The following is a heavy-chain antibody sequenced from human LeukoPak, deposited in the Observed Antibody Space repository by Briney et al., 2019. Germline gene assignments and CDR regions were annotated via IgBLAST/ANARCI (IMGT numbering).Heavy chain of an antibody. CDR2: INPNSGGT. Sequence: ASVKVSCKASGYTFTGYYMHWVRQAPGQGLEWMGWINPNSGGTNYAQKFQGRVTMTRDTSISTAYMELSRLRSDDTAVYYCAGDLKLLWFGESRGPFDYWGQGTLVTVSS. J-gene: IGHJ4*02. CDR3: AGDLKLLWFGESRGPFDY. CDR1: GYTFTGYY. V-gene: IGHV1-2*02. D-gene: IGHD3-10*01.